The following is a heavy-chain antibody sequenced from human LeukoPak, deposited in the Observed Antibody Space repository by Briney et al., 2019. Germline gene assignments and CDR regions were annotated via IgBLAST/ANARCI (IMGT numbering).Heavy chain of an antibody. V-gene: IGHV4-61*02. CDR3: ARETGYGFYYYMDV. CDR2: IYTSGST. Sequence: PSETLSLTCAVSGGSLSSGSYYWSWIRQPAGKGLEWIGRIYTSGSTNYNPSLKSRVTISVDTSKNQFFLKLSSVTAADTAVYYCARETGYGFYYYMDVWGKGTTVTVSS. J-gene: IGHJ6*03. CDR1: GGSLSSGSYY. D-gene: IGHD5-12*01.